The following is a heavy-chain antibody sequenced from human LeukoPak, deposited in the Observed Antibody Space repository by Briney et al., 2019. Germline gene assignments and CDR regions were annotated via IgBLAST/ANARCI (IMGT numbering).Heavy chain of an antibody. Sequence: SETLSLTCTVSGGSISSSSYYWGWIRQPPGKGLEWIGSINYSGSTYYNPSLKSRVTISVDTSKNQFSLKLSSVTAADTAVYYCARDSTAGYSSSWYCFDYWGQGTLVTVSS. D-gene: IGHD6-13*01. CDR1: GGSISSSSYY. V-gene: IGHV4-39*07. CDR3: ARDSTAGYSSSWYCFDY. J-gene: IGHJ4*02. CDR2: INYSGST.